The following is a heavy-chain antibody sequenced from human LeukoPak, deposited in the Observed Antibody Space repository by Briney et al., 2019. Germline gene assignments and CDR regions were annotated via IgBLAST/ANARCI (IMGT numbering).Heavy chain of an antibody. CDR1: GFTFSSYW. J-gene: IGHJ4*02. V-gene: IGHV3-74*01. D-gene: IGHD3-3*01. CDR2: INSDGSST. Sequence: PGGSLRLSCAASGFTFSSYWMHWVRQAPGKGLVWVSRINSDGSSTSYADSVKGRFTISRDNAKNTLYLQMNSLRSEDTAVYYCATMHTYDFWRRYYNFDYWGQGTLVTVSS. CDR3: ATMHTYDFWRRYYNFDY.